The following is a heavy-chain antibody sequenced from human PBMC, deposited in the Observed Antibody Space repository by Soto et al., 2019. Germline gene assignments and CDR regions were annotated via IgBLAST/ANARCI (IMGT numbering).Heavy chain of an antibody. CDR1: GFTFSSYG. J-gene: IGHJ4*02. CDR2: ISYDGSNK. D-gene: IGHD5-12*01. V-gene: IGHV3-30*18. CDR3: AKDDGRDGYGMDY. Sequence: GGSLRLSCAASGFTFSSYGMHWVRQAPGKGLEWVAVISYDGSNKYYADSVKGRFTISRDNSKNTLYLQMNSLRAEDTAVYYCAKDDGRDGYGMDYWGQGTLVTVSS.